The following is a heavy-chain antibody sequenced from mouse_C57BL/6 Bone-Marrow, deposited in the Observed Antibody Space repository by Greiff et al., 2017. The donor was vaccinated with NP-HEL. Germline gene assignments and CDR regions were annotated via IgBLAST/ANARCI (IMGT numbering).Heavy chain of an antibody. CDR3: TTGDSSGYD. CDR1: GFNIKDDY. J-gene: IGHJ3*01. V-gene: IGHV14-4*01. D-gene: IGHD3-2*02. Sequence: DVKLQESGAELVRPGASVKLSCTASGFNIKDDYMHWVKQRPEQGLEWIGWIDPENGDTEYASKFQGKATITADTSSNTAYLQLSSLTSEDTAVYYCTTGDSSGYDWGQGTLVTVSA. CDR2: IDPENGDT.